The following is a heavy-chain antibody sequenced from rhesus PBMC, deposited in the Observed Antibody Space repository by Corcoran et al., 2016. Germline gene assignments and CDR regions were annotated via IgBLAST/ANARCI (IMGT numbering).Heavy chain of an antibody. Sequence: QVQLQESGPGLVKPSETLSLTCTVSGASINNNWGRWIRQPPGKGLEGIGEVDGETGTTNYHPSLRSRVAISTDAAKNQCSLKLNSLTAADTAVYYCAKGAGFVYPTPWGQGVLVTVSS. CDR3: AKGAGFVYPTP. V-gene: IGHV4-80*01. J-gene: IGHJ4*01. CDR2: VDGETGTT. D-gene: IGHD1-1*01. CDR1: GASINNNW.